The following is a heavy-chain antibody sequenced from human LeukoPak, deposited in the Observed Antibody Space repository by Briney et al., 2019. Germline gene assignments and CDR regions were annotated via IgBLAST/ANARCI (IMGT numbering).Heavy chain of an antibody. J-gene: IGHJ4*02. Sequence: GGSLRLSCAASGFTFSSYWMHWVRQAPGKGLVWVSRINSDGSSTSYADSVKGRFTISRDNAKNTLYLQMNSLRAEDTAVCYCARVAYYDSSGLFDYWGQGTLVTVSS. V-gene: IGHV3-74*01. CDR3: ARVAYYDSSGLFDY. D-gene: IGHD3-22*01. CDR1: GFTFSSYW. CDR2: INSDGSST.